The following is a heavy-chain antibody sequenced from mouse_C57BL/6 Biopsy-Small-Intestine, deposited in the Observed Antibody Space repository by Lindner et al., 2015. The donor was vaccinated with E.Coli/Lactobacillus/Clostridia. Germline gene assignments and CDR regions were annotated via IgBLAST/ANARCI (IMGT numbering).Heavy chain of an antibody. V-gene: IGHV1-39*01. Sequence: VQLQESGPELVKPGASVKISCKASGRSFTDYNMNWVKQSNGKSLEWIGVINPNYDTTRYNQKFKGKATLTVDRSSSTAYMQFNSLTSEDSAVYYCARRLRAEWLFDVWGSGTTVTVSS. D-gene: IGHD2-4*01. CDR1: GRSFTDYN. CDR3: ARRLRAEWLFDV. J-gene: IGHJ1*01. CDR2: INPNYDTT.